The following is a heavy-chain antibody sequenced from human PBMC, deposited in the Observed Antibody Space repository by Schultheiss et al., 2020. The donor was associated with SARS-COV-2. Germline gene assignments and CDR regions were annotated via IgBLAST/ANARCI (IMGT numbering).Heavy chain of an antibody. CDR1: GGSISSYY. J-gene: IGHJ6*03. CDR2: IYYSGST. CDR3: ARDRGDIVVVPAARYYYYYYMDV. Sequence: SETLSLTCTVSGGSISSYYWSWIRQPPGKGLEWIGYIYYSGSTNYNPSLKSRVTMSVDTSKNQFSLKLSSVTAADTAVYYCARDRGDIVVVPAARYYYYYYMDVWGKGTTVTVSS. D-gene: IGHD2-2*01. V-gene: IGHV4-59*12.